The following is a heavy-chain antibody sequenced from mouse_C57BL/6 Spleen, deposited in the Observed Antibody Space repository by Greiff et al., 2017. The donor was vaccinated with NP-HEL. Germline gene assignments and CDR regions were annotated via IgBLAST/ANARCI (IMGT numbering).Heavy chain of an antibody. V-gene: IGHV3-6*01. Sequence: VQLQQSGPGLVKPSQSLSLTCSVTGYSITSGYYWNWIRQFPGNKLEWMGYISYDGSNNYNPSLKNRISITRDTSKNQFFLKLNSVTTEDTATYYCARGGSNSYYYAMDYWGQGTSVTVSS. CDR3: ARGGSNSYYYAMDY. CDR2: ISYDGSN. D-gene: IGHD2-5*01. J-gene: IGHJ4*01. CDR1: GYSITSGYY.